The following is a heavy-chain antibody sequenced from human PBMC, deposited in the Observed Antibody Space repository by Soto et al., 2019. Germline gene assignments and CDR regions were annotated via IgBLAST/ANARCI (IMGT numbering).Heavy chain of an antibody. V-gene: IGHV3-21*01. Sequence: EVQVVESGGGLVKPGGSLRLSCNFTFSMYSMNWVRQAPGKGLEWVASISSSSAFIKYADSVKGRFSISRDNAKNSVSLQMNSLRAEDSAMYYCTRDQGGSYDSWFDPWGRGTLVTVSS. CDR3: TRDQGGSYDSWFDP. J-gene: IGHJ5*02. CDR2: ISSSSAFI. D-gene: IGHD1-26*01. CDR1: TFSMYS.